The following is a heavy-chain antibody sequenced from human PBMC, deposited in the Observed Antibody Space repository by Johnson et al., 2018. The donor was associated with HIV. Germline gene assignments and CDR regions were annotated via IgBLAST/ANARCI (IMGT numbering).Heavy chain of an antibody. CDR3: AIYLDWGRPSDAFDI. CDR2: ISWDGSNK. J-gene: IGHJ3*02. V-gene: IGHV3-30*03. Sequence: QVQLVESGGGVVQPGESLRLSCVASGFIFSNYGVHWVRQAPGKGLEWVAGISWDGSNKYYADSVKGRFTISRDNPKNTLFLQMNSMRAEETALYYCAIYLDWGRPSDAFDIWGQGTMVTVSS. CDR1: GFIFSNYG. D-gene: IGHD7-27*01.